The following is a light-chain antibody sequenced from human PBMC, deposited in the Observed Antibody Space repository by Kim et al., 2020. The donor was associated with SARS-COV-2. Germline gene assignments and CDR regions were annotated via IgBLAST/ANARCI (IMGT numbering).Light chain of an antibody. CDR2: YDS. CDR3: QVWDSSRDHRV. Sequence: APGKTATITCGGNKMGSKRLSWYQRTPGQAHVLVIYYDSGRPSGIPERFSGSNSGNTATLTSSRVEAGDEADYCCQVWDSSRDHRVFGGGTQLTVL. J-gene: IGLJ3*02. CDR1: KMGSKR. V-gene: IGLV3-21*04.